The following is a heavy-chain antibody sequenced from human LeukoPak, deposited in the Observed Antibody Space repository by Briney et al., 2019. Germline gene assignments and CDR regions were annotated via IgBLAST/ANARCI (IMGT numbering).Heavy chain of an antibody. CDR1: GYTFTGYY. V-gene: IGHV1-2*02. CDR2: INPNSGGT. CDR3: ARVPTAKDSSGYYKYFDY. D-gene: IGHD3-22*01. J-gene: IGHJ4*02. Sequence: ASVKVSCKASGYTFTGYYMHWVRQAPGQGLEWMGWINPNSGGTNYAQKFQGRVTMTRDTSISTAYMELSRLRSDDTAVYYCARVPTAKDSSGYYKYFDYWGQGTLVTVSS.